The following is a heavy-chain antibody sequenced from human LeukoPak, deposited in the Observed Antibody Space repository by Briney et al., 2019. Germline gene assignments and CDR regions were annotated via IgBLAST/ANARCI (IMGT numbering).Heavy chain of an antibody. Sequence: SETLSLTCTVSGGSISSTDYYWGWIRQPPGKGLEWIGSIYYSGSTYYNPSLKSRVTISVDTSKNQFSLKLSSVTAADTAVYYCARVGYSSGLAPRLSDYWGQGTLVTVSS. CDR2: IYYSGST. CDR1: GGSISSTDYY. V-gene: IGHV4-39*07. J-gene: IGHJ4*02. D-gene: IGHD5-18*01. CDR3: ARVGYSSGLAPRLSDY.